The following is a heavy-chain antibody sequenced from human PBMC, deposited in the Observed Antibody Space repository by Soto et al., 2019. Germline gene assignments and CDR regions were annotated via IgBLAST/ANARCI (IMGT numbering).Heavy chain of an antibody. J-gene: IGHJ4*02. CDR2: INTGKGDT. V-gene: IGHV1-3*04. CDR1: GYTFTAHA. D-gene: IGHD3-10*02. CDR3: ARNIFGGPTDF. Sequence: GASVKVSCKASGYTFTAHAMHWVRQAPGQGLEWMGWINTGKGDTKYSQKFQGRITITRDTSASTTYMELSSLKSEDTALYYCARNIFGGPTDFWGTGTLVTVSS.